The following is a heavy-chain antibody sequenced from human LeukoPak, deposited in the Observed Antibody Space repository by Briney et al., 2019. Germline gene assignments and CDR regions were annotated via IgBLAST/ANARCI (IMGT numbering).Heavy chain of an antibody. CDR3: ARHGDIVVVVAATMDWFDP. CDR2: INHSGST. V-gene: IGHV4-34*01. CDR1: GGSFSGYY. D-gene: IGHD2-15*01. J-gene: IGHJ5*02. Sequence: SETLSLTCAVYGGSFSGYYWSWIRQPPGKGLEWIGEINHSGSTNYNPSLKSRVTISVDTSKNQFSLKLSSVTAADTAVYYCARHGDIVVVVAATMDWFDPWGQGTLVTVSS.